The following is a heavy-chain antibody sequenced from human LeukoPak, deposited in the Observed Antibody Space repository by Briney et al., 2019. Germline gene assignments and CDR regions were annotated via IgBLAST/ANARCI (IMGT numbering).Heavy chain of an antibody. J-gene: IGHJ4*02. CDR1: GFTFSNYW. D-gene: IGHD3-16*01. Sequence: GGSLRLSCAASGFTFSNYWMSWVRQAPGKGLEWVANIKHDGTDKYYVDSVKGRFTISRDNAKNSLYLQMNSLRAEDTAVYYCARTYAYDATGDRGHWGQGTLVTVSS. CDR3: ARTYAYDATGDRGH. V-gene: IGHV3-7*01. CDR2: IKHDGTDK.